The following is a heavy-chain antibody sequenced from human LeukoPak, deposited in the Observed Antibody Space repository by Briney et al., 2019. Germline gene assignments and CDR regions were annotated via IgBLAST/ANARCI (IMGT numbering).Heavy chain of an antibody. J-gene: IGHJ5*02. D-gene: IGHD6-13*01. CDR2: INPSGGST. CDR1: GYTFTSYY. CDR3: ARDAESRSWYDPDWFDP. Sequence: ASVKVSCKASGYTFTSYYMHWVRQAPGQGLEWMGIINPSGGSTSYAQKFQGRVTMTRDTPTSTVYMELSSLRSEDTAVYYCARDAESRSWYDPDWFDPWGQGTLVTVSS. V-gene: IGHV1-46*01.